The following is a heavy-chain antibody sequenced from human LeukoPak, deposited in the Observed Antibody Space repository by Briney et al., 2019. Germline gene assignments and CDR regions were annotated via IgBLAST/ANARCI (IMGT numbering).Heavy chain of an antibody. J-gene: IGHJ4*02. CDR3: ARSLHSSSWYFDY. V-gene: IGHV3-30-3*01. D-gene: IGHD6-13*01. Sequence: PGGSLRLSCAASGFTFSSYAMHWVRQAPGKGLEWVAVISYDGSNKYYADSVKGRFTISRDNSKNTLYLQMNSLRAEDTAVYYCARSLHSSSWYFDYWGQGTLVTVSS. CDR2: ISYDGSNK. CDR1: GFTFSSYA.